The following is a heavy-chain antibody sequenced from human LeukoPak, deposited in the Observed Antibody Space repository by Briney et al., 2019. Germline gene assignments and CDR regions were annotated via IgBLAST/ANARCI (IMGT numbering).Heavy chain of an antibody. D-gene: IGHD5-18*01. CDR2: IYYNGNT. J-gene: IGHJ6*02. Sequence: NPSETLSLTCTVSGGSINNNYWSWFRQSPGKGLEWIGYIYYNGNTNYNTSLESRVTISVDTSKNQFSLKLSSVTAADTAVYYCARGSRSYGPSYYYYGMDVWGQGTTVTVSS. V-gene: IGHV4-59*12. CDR1: GGSINNNY. CDR3: ARGSRSYGPSYYYYGMDV.